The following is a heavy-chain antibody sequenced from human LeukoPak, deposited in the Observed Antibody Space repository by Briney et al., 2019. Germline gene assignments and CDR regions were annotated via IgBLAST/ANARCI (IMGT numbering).Heavy chain of an antibody. CDR2: INTNTGNP. J-gene: IGHJ2*01. D-gene: IGHD3-10*01. CDR3: ARDGFPLPPRWYFDL. CDR1: GYTFTSYA. Sequence: ASVKVSCKASGYTFTSYAMNWVRQAPGQGLEWMGWINTNTGNPTYAQGFTGRFVFSLDTSVSTAYLQISSLKAEDTAVYYCARDGFPLPPRWYFDLWGRGTLVTVSS. V-gene: IGHV7-4-1*02.